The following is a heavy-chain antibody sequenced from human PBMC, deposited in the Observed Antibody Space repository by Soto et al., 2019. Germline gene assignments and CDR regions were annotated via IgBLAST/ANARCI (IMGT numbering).Heavy chain of an antibody. CDR1: GFAFSNYA. V-gene: IGHV3-23*01. D-gene: IGHD1-1*01. Sequence: EVQLLESGGGLVQPGGSLRLSCAASGFAFSNYAMNWVRQAPGKGLEWVSVISGSGGSTYYADSVKGRFTISRDNSKNTLYLQMNSLRAEDTAVYYCAKRATGTYFDYWGQGTLVTVSS. CDR3: AKRATGTYFDY. CDR2: ISGSGGST. J-gene: IGHJ4*02.